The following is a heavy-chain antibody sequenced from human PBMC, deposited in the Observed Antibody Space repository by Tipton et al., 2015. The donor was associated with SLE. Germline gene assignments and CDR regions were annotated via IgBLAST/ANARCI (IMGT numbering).Heavy chain of an antibody. CDR3: ARHLGVIVAFEV. J-gene: IGHJ3*01. Sequence: TLSLTCSVSGDSLSSNNYYWGWIRQSPAQGLEWIGTIHYAGGTYYNPSLRSRLTISVDTSENHFSLNLNSVTAADTAVYFCARHLGVIVAFEVWGQGTVLTVSS. CDR2: IHYAGGT. D-gene: IGHD3-10*01. V-gene: IGHV4-39*07. CDR1: GDSLSSNNYY.